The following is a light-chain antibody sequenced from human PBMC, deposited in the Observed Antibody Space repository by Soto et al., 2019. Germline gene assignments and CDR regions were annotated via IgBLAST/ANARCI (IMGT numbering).Light chain of an antibody. J-gene: IGLJ2*01. V-gene: IGLV1-44*01. CDR1: ISNIGGNT. CDR3: AAWDDSLNGVV. CDR2: TNN. Sequence: QSVLTQPPSASGTPGQRVTISCSGSISNIGGNTVNWYQQLPGTAPKLLMYTNNQRPSGVPDRFSGSKSGTSASLAISGLQSEDEADYYCAAWDDSLNGVVFGGGTKLPVL.